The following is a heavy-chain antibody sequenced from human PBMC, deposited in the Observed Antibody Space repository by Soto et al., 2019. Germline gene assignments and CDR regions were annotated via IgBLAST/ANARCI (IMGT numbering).Heavy chain of an antibody. J-gene: IGHJ4*02. CDR3: ARHSGYDYVFDY. V-gene: IGHV1-2*02. CDR2: INPNNGDT. CDR1: GYTFTGYY. D-gene: IGHD5-12*01. Sequence: QVQLVQSGAEAKKPGASVKVSCKASGYTFTGYYIHWVRQAPGQGLEWMGWINPNNGDTNYARKLQGRVTMTRDTSTSTAYMEMSSLTFDDTAVYYCARHSGYDYVFDYWGQGTLVTVSS.